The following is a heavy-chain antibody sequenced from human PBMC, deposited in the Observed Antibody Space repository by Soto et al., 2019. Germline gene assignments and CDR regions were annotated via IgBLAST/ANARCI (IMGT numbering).Heavy chain of an antibody. CDR1: GFPFSTYE. CDR3: VKGGWLDD. Sequence: EVQLLESGGGLIQPGGSLRLSCAASGFPFSTYEMTWARQSPGKGLEWVAFITSSGGPTYYADSVRGRFTISRDNSKNKLYLQMDSLRVEGTARYYCVKGGWLDDWGQGTLVTVSS. CDR2: ITSSGGPT. J-gene: IGHJ5*02. V-gene: IGHV3-23*01.